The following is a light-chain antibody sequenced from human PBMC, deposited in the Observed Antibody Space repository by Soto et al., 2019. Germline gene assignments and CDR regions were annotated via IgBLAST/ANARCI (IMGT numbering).Light chain of an antibody. V-gene: IGKV3-20*01. CDR1: QSVSSSY. CDR3: QQYGSSPLT. J-gene: IGKJ4*01. CDR2: GAS. Sequence: EIVLTQSPGTLSLSPGERATLSCRASQSVSSSYLAWYQQKPGQAPRLLIYGASSRATGIPDRFSGSGSGTDFTLTISRLEPEDFVAYYCQQYGSSPLTFGGGTKVEIK.